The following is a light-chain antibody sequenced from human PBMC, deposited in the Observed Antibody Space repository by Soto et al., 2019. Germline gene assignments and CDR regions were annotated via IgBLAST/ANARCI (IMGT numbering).Light chain of an antibody. Sequence: EIVITQSPATLSVSPGERATLSCRASQRVSSNLAWYQQKPGQAPRLLIYGASTRATGIPARFSGSGSGTEFTLTISSLQSEDFAVYYCQQYKNWPPYTLGQGTKLEIK. J-gene: IGKJ2*01. CDR1: QRVSSN. CDR2: GAS. V-gene: IGKV3-15*01. CDR3: QQYKNWPPYT.